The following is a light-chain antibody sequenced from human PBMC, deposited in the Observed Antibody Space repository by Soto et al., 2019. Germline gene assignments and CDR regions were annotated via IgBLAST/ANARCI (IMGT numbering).Light chain of an antibody. V-gene: IGKV1-5*03. Sequence: DIQMTQSPSTLSASVGDRVTITCRASQSISSWLAWYQQKPGKAPKLLIYKASSLESGVPSKISGSRSGTEFTLTISSLQPYDFAAYSCQQYNSYSPYTFGQGNKLEIK. J-gene: IGKJ2*01. CDR2: KAS. CDR3: QQYNSYSPYT. CDR1: QSISSW.